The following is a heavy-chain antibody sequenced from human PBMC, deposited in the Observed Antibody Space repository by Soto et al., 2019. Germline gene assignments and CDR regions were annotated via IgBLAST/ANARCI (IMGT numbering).Heavy chain of an antibody. V-gene: IGHV4-39*01. D-gene: IGHD3-16*01. J-gene: IGHJ6*02. Sequence: SETLSLTCTVSGGSISSSSYYWGWIRQPPGRGLEWIGSIYYSGSTYYNPSLKSRVTISVDTSKNQFSLKLSSVTAADTAVYYCARRGRGLYYYYGMDVWGQGTTVTVSS. CDR2: IYYSGST. CDR3: ARRGRGLYYYYGMDV. CDR1: GGSISSSSYY.